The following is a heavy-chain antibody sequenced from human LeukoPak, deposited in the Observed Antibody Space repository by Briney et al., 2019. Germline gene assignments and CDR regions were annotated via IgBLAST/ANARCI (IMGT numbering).Heavy chain of an antibody. CDR3: ARAPFIAMVRASDAFDI. CDR2: IYYSGRN. Sequence: SETLSLTCTVSGGSISSGGYYWSWIRPHPGKGLEWIGYIYYSGRNYYNPSLKSRVTISVDPSKNQFSLKLSSVTAADTAVYYCARAPFIAMVRASDAFDIWGQGTMVTVSS. V-gene: IGHV4-31*03. CDR1: GGSISSGGYY. D-gene: IGHD3-10*01. J-gene: IGHJ3*02.